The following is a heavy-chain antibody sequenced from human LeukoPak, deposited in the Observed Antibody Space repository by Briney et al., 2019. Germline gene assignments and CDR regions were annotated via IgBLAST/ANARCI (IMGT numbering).Heavy chain of an antibody. V-gene: IGHV4-59*01. CDR3: ARARDEYGSGSYPVAFDI. CDR2: IYYSGST. CDR1: GGSISSYY. J-gene: IGHJ3*02. Sequence: SETLSLTCTVSGGSISSYYWSWIRRPPGKGLEWIGYIYYSGSTNYNPSLKSRVTISVDTSKNQFSLKLSSVTAADTAVYYCARARDEYGSGSYPVAFDIWGQGTMVTVSS. D-gene: IGHD3-10*01.